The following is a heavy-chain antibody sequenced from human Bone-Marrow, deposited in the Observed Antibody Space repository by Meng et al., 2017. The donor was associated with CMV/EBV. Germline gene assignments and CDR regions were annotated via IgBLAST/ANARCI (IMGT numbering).Heavy chain of an antibody. Sequence: SETLSLTCTVSGGSISSSHHYWGWIRQPPGKGLQWIGIAYYSGNTYYNPSLKSRVTISVDTSKNQFSLKLSSVTAADTAVYYCAGSRVGALYYYYYGMDVWGQGTTVTVSS. D-gene: IGHD1-26*01. CDR1: GGSISSSHHY. J-gene: IGHJ6*02. V-gene: IGHV4-39*01. CDR3: AGSRVGALYYYYYGMDV. CDR2: AYYSGNT.